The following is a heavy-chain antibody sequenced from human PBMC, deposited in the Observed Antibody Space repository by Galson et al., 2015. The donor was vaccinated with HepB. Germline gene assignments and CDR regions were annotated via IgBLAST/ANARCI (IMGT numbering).Heavy chain of an antibody. V-gene: IGHV3-23*01. J-gene: IGHJ4*02. D-gene: IGHD3-16*01. Sequence: SLRLPCAASGFTFRNYAMSWVRQAPGKGLEWVSSISNSGHDTYYADSVKGRFTISRENSKNTVLLQVSSLRAEDTAVYYCAFLYSLDYWGQGTLVTVSS. CDR3: AFLYSLDY. CDR2: ISNSGHDT. CDR1: GFTFRNYA.